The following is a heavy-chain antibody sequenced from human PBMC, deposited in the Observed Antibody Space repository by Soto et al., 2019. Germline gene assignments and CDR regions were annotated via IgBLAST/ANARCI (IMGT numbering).Heavy chain of an antibody. Sequence: SVKVSCKASGGTFSSYAISWVRQAPGQGLEWMGGIIPIFGTANYAQKFQGRVTITADESTSTAYMELSSLRSEDTAVYYCARDESDLPAAGGYYYYGMDVWGQGTTVTVSS. D-gene: IGHD6-13*01. CDR2: IIPIFGTA. CDR3: ARDESDLPAAGGYYYYGMDV. V-gene: IGHV1-69*13. J-gene: IGHJ6*02. CDR1: GGTFSSYA.